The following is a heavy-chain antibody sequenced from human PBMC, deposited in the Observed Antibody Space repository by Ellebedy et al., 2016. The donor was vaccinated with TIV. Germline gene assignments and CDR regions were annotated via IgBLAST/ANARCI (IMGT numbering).Heavy chain of an antibody. CDR3: ARYRSGPPGPPLAY. J-gene: IGHJ4*02. CDR2: IYYTGTT. Sequence: SETLSLTXTVSGGSTNNYYWSWIRQPPGKGLEWLGFIYYTGTTVYNPSLNSRVTISVDTSKNQFSLKLTSVTAADTAVYYRARYRSGPPGPPLAYWGQGILVTVSS. D-gene: IGHD6-19*01. CDR1: GGSTNNYY. V-gene: IGHV4-59*08.